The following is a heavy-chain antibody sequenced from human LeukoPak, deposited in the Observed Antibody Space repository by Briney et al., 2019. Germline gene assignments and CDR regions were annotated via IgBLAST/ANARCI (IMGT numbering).Heavy chain of an antibody. CDR3: AGTFEWELLYRFDY. D-gene: IGHD1-26*01. J-gene: IGHJ4*02. Sequence: PGGSLRLSCAASGFSVSSSYMNWVRQAPGKGLEWVSIIYRDGSTYYADYVKGRFTISRDNSKNTLYLQLNSLRAEDTAVYYCAGTFEWELLYRFDYWGQGTLVTVSS. V-gene: IGHV3-53*01. CDR1: GFSVSSSY. CDR2: IYRDGST.